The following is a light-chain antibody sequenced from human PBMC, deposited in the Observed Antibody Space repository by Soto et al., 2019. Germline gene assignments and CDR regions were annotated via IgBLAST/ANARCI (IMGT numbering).Light chain of an antibody. Sequence: DIQMTQSPSTLSASVGDRVTITCRASQSISDWLAWYQQEPGKAPKLLIYKASILESGVPSRFSGSGSGTEFTLTISSLQPDDFESYYCQQYNSYSLTFGGGTKVDIK. CDR1: QSISDW. J-gene: IGKJ4*01. V-gene: IGKV1-5*03. CDR2: KAS. CDR3: QQYNSYSLT.